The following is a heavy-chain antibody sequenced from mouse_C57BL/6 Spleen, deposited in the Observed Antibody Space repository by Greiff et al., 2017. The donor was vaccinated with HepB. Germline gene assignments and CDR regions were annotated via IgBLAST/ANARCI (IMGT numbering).Heavy chain of an antibody. V-gene: IGHV5-4*01. D-gene: IGHD2-5*01. CDR2: ISDGGSYT. Sequence: EVKVEESGGGLVKPGGSLKLSCAASGLTFCSYAMSWVRQTPEKRLEWVATISDGGSYTYYPDNVKGRFSISRDNAKNNLYLQMSHLKSEDTAMYYSARDLFYSNLMDYWGQGSSATVSS. CDR1: GLTFCSYA. J-gene: IGHJ4*01. CDR3: ARDLFYSNLMDY.